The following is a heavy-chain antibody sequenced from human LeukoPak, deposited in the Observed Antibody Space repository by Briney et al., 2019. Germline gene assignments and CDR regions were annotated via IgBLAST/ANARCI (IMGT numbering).Heavy chain of an antibody. CDR3: ARGNGYRSAFDI. J-gene: IGHJ3*02. V-gene: IGHV3-23*01. D-gene: IGHD5-24*01. CDR1: GFTFRSYG. CDR2: TSSSDAGT. Sequence: GGSLRLSCAASGFTFRSYGMSWVRQAPGKGLEWVSATSSSDAGTYHADSVRGRFTISRDNSKNTLYLQMNSLRADDTAVYSCARGNGYRSAFDIWGQGTMVTVSS.